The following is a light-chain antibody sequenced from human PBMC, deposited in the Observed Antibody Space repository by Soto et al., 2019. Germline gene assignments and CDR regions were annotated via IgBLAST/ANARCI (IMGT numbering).Light chain of an antibody. CDR1: SSDVGGYNY. CDR2: DVS. V-gene: IGLV2-11*01. Sequence: QSVLTQPRSASGSPGQSVTISCTGTSSDVGGYNYVSWYQQHPGKAPKLMIYDVSKRPSGVPDRFSGSKSGNTASLTISGLQAEDEADYYCCSYAGSYRIIVVFGGGTQLTVL. J-gene: IGLJ2*01. CDR3: CSYAGSYRIIVV.